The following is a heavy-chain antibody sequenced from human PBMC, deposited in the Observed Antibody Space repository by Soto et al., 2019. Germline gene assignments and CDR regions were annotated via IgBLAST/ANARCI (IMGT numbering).Heavy chain of an antibody. CDR3: ASYRNGWYAVNY. CDR1: DGSLSSGSYY. V-gene: IGHV4-61*01. CDR2: IYYSGST. D-gene: IGHD6-19*01. J-gene: IGHJ4*02. Sequence: QVQLQESGPGLVKPSETLSLTCTVSDGSLSSGSYYWSWIREPPGKGLEWIGYIYYSGSTNYNPSLKSRVTISVYTSKNQFSLKLSSVTAADTGVYYCASYRNGWYAVNYWGQGTLVTVSS.